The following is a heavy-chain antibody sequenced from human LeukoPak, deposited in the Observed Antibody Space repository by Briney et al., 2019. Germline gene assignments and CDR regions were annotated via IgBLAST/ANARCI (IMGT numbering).Heavy chain of an antibody. D-gene: IGHD2-21*02. CDR2: ISGSGDST. CDR1: GFTFSSYG. J-gene: IGHJ4*02. Sequence: GGSLRLSCAASGFTFSSYGMSWVRQAPGKGLEWVSSISGSGDSTFYADSVKGRFSISRDNSNNTLYLQVNGLRTEDTAVYHCAKDRLLNCRGDCYIFDYWGQGTVVTVSS. CDR3: AKDRLLNCRGDCYIFDY. V-gene: IGHV3-23*01.